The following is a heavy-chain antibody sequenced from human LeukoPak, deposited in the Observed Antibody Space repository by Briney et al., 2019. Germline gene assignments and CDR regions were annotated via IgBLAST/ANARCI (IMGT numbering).Heavy chain of an antibody. CDR1: GGSLSSYY. D-gene: IGHD3-10*01. V-gene: IGHV4-4*07. J-gene: IGHJ4*02. CDR3: ARSVLLWFGDVTYFDY. CDR2: IYTSGST. Sequence: SETLSLTCTVSGGSLSSYYWSWIRQPAGKGLEWIGRIYTSGSTNYNPSLKSRVTMSVDTSKNQFSLKLSSVTAADTAVYYCARSVLLWFGDVTYFDYWGQGTLVTVSS.